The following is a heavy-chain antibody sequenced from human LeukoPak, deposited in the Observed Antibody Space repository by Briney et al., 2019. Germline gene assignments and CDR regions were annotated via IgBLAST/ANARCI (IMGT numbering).Heavy chain of an antibody. J-gene: IGHJ6*02. CDR3: AKDTVAGPYYYGIDV. D-gene: IGHD6-19*01. V-gene: IGHV3-9*01. CDR1: GFTFDDYA. CDR2: ISWNSGSI. Sequence: GRSLRLSCAASGFTFDDYAMHWVRQAPGKGLEWVSGISWNSGSIGYADSVKGRFTISGDNAKNSLYLQMNSLRAEDTALYYCAKDTVAGPYYYGIDVWGQGTTVTVSS.